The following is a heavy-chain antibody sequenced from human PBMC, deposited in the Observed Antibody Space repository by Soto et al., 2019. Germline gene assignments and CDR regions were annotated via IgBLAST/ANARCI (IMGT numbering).Heavy chain of an antibody. CDR3: DRCRKYFDY. Sequence: SETLSLTCAVSGGSISSGGYSWSWIRQPPGKGLEWIGYIYHSGSTYYNPSLKSRVTISVDRSKNQFSLKLSSVTAADTAVYYCDRCRKYFDYWGQGTLVTVSS. V-gene: IGHV4-30-2*01. CDR1: GGSISSGGYS. J-gene: IGHJ4*02. CDR2: IYHSGST.